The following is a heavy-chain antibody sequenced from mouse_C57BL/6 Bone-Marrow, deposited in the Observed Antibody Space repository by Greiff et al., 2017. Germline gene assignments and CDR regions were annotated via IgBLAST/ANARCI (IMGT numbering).Heavy chain of an antibody. J-gene: IGHJ4*01. CDR1: GFTFSDYG. Sequence: EVMLVESGGGLVKPGGSLKLSCAASGFTFSDYGMHWVRQAPEKGLEWVAYISSGSSTIYYADTVKGRFTISRDNAKNTLFLQMTSLRSEDTAMYYCARASQAYCYAMDYWGQGTAVTVSS. V-gene: IGHV5-17*01. D-gene: IGHD3-2*02. CDR3: ARASQAYCYAMDY. CDR2: ISSGSSTI.